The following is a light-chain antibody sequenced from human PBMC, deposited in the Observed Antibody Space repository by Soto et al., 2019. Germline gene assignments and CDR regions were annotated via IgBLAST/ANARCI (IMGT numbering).Light chain of an antibody. CDR3: QQYNNWPFT. V-gene: IGKV3-15*01. Sequence: EIAMTHFQATLSVSPGERATRTCRASQSVNSNLAWYQQKPGQAPRLLIYGASTRATGIPARISGSGSGTEFTLTISSLQSEDFAVYYCQQYNNWPFTFGPGTKVDV. CDR1: QSVNSN. CDR2: GAS. J-gene: IGKJ3*01.